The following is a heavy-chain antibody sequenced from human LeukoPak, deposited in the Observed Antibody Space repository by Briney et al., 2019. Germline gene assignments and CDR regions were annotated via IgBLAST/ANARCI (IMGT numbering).Heavy chain of an antibody. V-gene: IGHV2-70*11. J-gene: IGHJ6*02. CDR1: GFSLSTSGMC. CDR3: AGNYYYYYGMDV. Sequence: SGPALVKPTQTLTLTCTFSGFSLSTSGMCVSWIRQPPGKALEWLARIDWDDDKYYSTSLKTRLTISKDTSKNQVVLTMTNMDPVDTAAYYCAGNYYYYYGMDVWGQGTTVTVSS. CDR2: IDWDDDK.